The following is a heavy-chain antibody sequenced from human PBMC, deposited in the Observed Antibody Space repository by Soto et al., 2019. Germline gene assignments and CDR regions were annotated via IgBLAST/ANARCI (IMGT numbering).Heavy chain of an antibody. CDR2: IISYNGNT. D-gene: IGHD3-10*01. CDR3: ARRRKSYGSGSPDYFDY. J-gene: IGHJ4*02. Sequence: ASVKVSCKASGYTFTSYGITWVRQAPGQGLEWMGWIISYNGNTNYAQKLQDRVTMTTDTSTSTAYMELRSLRSDDTAVYYCARRRKSYGSGSPDYFDYWGQGTLVTVSS. V-gene: IGHV1-18*01. CDR1: GYTFTSYG.